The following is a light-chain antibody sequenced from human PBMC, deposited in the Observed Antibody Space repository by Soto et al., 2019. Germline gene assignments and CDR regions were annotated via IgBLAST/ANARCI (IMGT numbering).Light chain of an antibody. V-gene: IGKV3-11*01. Sequence: EIVLTQSPDTLSLSPGERATLSCRASQSVSSSLAWYQQIPGQAPRLLIYDASNRATGIPARFSGSGSGTDSTLTISSLEPEDFAVYYCQQRRNRPPEVTFGPGTKVDIK. J-gene: IGKJ3*01. CDR2: DAS. CDR3: QQRRNRPPEVT. CDR1: QSVSSS.